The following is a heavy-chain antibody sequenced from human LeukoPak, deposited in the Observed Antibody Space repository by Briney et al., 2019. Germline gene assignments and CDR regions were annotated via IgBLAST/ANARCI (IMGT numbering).Heavy chain of an antibody. CDR2: ISWNSGSI. J-gene: IGHJ4*02. CDR1: GFTFDDYA. CDR3: AKDGSGEEGFDY. D-gene: IGHD3-10*01. V-gene: IGHV3-9*01. Sequence: GGSLRLSCAASGFTFDDYAMHWVRQAPGKGLEWVSGISWNSGSIGYADSVKGRFTISRDNAKNSLYLQMNSLRAEDTALYYCAKDGSGEEGFDYWGQGTLATVSS.